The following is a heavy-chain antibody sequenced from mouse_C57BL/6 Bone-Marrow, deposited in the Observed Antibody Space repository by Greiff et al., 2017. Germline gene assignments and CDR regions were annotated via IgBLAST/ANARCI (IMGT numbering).Heavy chain of an antibody. V-gene: IGHV1-81*01. CDR2: IYPRSGNT. CDR3: ARERGTWFAY. CDR1: GYTFTSYG. J-gene: IGHJ3*01. D-gene: IGHD3-3*01. Sequence: VQLQESGAELARPGASVKLSCKASGYTFTSYGISWVKQRTGQGLEWIGEIYPRSGNTYYNEKFKGKATLTADKSSSTAYMELRSLTSEDSAVYFCARERGTWFAYWGQGTLVTVSA.